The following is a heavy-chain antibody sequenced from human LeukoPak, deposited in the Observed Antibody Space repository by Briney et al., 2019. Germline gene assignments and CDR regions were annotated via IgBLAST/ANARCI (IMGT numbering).Heavy chain of an antibody. D-gene: IGHD2-21*02. CDR2: IYTSGGT. V-gene: IGHV4-4*07. CDR1: GGSISSYY. CDR3: ARVSPLYCGGDCYFDY. J-gene: IGHJ4*02. Sequence: PSETLSLTCTVSGGSISSYYWSWIRQPAGKGLEWIGRIYTSGGTNYNPSLKSRVTMSVDTSKNQFSLKLSSVTAADTAVYYCARVSPLYCGGDCYFDYWGQGTLVTVSS.